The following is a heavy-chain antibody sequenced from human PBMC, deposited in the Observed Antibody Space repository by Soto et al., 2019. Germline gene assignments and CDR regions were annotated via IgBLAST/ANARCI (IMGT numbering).Heavy chain of an antibody. V-gene: IGHV1-69*13. CDR2: IIPMFDTP. CDR1: GGECRCEW. J-gene: IGHJ4*02. CDR3: ARSGGLDRDFNY. D-gene: IGHD2-15*01. Sequence: VKLEGRGSGGECRCEWLRWVRKAPGQGLEWMGGIIPMFDTPIYAQKFQDRVTITADESTSTAYMQLSSLRSGDTAVYYCARSGGLDRDFNYWGQGSLVTVSS.